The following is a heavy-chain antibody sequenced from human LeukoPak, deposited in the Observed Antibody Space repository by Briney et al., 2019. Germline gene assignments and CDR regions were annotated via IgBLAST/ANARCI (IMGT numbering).Heavy chain of an antibody. J-gene: IGHJ4*02. D-gene: IGHD1-1*01. V-gene: IGHV4-30-4*01. Sequence: SETLSLTCTVSDGSISSGDFHWSWIRQPPGKGLEWIGYMYYTGSTYYNPYLKSRVTIAGDTSKNQFSLSLSSVTAADTAVYYCARVRYSRVEYWGQGALVTVSS. CDR1: DGSISSGDFH. CDR2: MYYTGST. CDR3: ARVRYSRVEY.